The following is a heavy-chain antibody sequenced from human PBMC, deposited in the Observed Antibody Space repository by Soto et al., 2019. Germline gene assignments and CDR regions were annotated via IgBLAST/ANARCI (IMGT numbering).Heavy chain of an antibody. V-gene: IGHV3-21*01. J-gene: IGHJ6*02. CDR3: ARDEGIVVVPAAITDV. CDR2: ISSSSSYI. D-gene: IGHD2-2*01. CDR1: GFTFSSYS. Sequence: AGGSLRLSCAASGFTFSSYSMNWVRQAPGKGLEWVSSISSSSSYIYYADSVKGRFTISRDNAKNSLYLQMNSLRAEDTAVYYCARDEGIVVVPAAITDVWGQGTTVTVSS.